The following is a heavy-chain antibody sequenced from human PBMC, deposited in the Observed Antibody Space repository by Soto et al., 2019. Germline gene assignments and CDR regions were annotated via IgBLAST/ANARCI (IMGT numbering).Heavy chain of an antibody. Sequence: GGSLRLSCAASGFTFSSYAMNWVRQAPGKGLEWISVISNSGHSAYYADSVKGRFTVSRDNSKNTLYLQIKSLRAEDTAAYYCAKGGPTFLNWFGPWGQGTLVTVSS. CDR2: ISNSGHSA. V-gene: IGHV3-23*01. D-gene: IGHD5-12*01. CDR3: AKGGPTFLNWFGP. CDR1: GFTFSSYA. J-gene: IGHJ5*02.